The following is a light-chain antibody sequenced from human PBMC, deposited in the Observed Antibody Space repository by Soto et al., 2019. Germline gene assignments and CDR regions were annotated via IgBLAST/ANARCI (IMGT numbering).Light chain of an antibody. J-gene: IGKJ1*01. CDR2: KAS. CDR3: QHYNSYSEA. CDR1: QSISSW. V-gene: IGKV1-5*03. Sequence: DIQMTQSPSTLSASVGDRVTVTCRASQSISSWLAWYQQKPGKAPKLLIYKASTLESGVTSRFSGSGSGTDFTLTISSLQPDDFATYYCQHYNSYSEAFGQGTKVDIK.